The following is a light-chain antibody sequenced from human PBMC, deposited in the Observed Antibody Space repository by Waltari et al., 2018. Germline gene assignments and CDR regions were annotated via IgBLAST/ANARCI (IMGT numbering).Light chain of an antibody. CDR1: QNVGVN. J-gene: IGKJ4*01. CDR3: QHYDSLPLT. V-gene: IGKV3-15*01. CDR2: GAS. Sequence: EILLTQSPVTLSVSPGERAPLFCWASQNVGVNLAWYQQKRGQAPRLLRYGASKRATGVPARFSGSGSGTEFALTINSLQSEDSAFYHCQHYDSLPLTFGGGTMVEI.